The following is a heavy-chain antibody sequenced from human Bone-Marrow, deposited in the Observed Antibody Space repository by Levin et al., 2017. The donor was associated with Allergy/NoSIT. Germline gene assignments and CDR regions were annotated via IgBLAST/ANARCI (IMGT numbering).Heavy chain of an antibody. CDR3: ARGDCYSGSCYGPDWFDP. Sequence: ASVKVSCKTSGYTFTSYNVYWVRQAPGQGLEWMGYINPNSGGTGYAQKFQGRVTMTRNSSINTAYMELSGLRLEDTAIYYCARGDCYSGSCYGPDWFDPWGQGAQVTVSS. D-gene: IGHD2/OR15-2a*01. CDR1: GYTFTSYN. J-gene: IGHJ5*02. V-gene: IGHV1-8*01. CDR2: INPNSGGT.